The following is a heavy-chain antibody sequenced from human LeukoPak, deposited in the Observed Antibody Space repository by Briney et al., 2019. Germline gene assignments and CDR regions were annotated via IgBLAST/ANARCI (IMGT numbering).Heavy chain of an antibody. D-gene: IGHD4-17*01. CDR2: INKDESEK. CDR3: ARCRTTVTAMPGY. V-gene: IGHV3-7*03. J-gene: IGHJ4*02. Sequence: GGSLRLSCAASGFTFSNYWMTWVRQAPGKGLEWVANINKDESEKYYVDSVKGRFTISRDNAKNSLSLQMNSLRAEDTAVYYCARCRTTVTAMPGYWGQGTLVTVSS. CDR1: GFTFSNYW.